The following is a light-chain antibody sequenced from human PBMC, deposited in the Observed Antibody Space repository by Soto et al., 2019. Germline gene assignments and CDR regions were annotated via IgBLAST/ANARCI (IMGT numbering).Light chain of an antibody. J-gene: IGKJ4*01. Sequence: DIQMTQSPSSLSASVGDRVTITCRASQGISNYVAWFQQKPGKAPKSLVYAASNLESEVPSRFSGSGSGTFFTLTIRSLQPEDLATYYCQQYDSYTVTFGGGNKVDMK. V-gene: IGKV1-16*01. CDR3: QQYDSYTVT. CDR2: AAS. CDR1: QGISNY.